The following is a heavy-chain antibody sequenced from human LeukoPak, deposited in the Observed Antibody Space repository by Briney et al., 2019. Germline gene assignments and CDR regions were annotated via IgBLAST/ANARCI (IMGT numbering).Heavy chain of an antibody. CDR1: GFTFSNAW. CDR3: TTDRYYDNSELQFQH. J-gene: IGHJ1*01. V-gene: IGHV3-15*01. D-gene: IGHD3-22*01. Sequence: GGSLRLSCAASGFTFSNAWMSWVRQAPGKGLEWLGRIKRETDGGTIDYAAPVKGRFTISRDDSRNTLYLQMDSLKIEDTAVYYCTTDRYYDNSELQFQHWGQGTLVTVSS. CDR2: IKRETDGGTI.